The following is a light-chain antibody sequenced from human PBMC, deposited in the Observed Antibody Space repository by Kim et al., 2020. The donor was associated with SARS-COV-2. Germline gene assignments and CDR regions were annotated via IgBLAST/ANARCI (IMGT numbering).Light chain of an antibody. CDR1: SSDVGDYNY. V-gene: IGLV2-11*03. J-gene: IGLJ3*02. Sequence: QSVTISCTGTSSDVGDYNYVSWYQQHPGKAPKLMIYDVTKRPSGVPDRFSGSKSGNTASLTISGLQAEDEADYYCCSYAGSYSYWVFGGGTQLTVL. CDR3: CSYAGSYSYWV. CDR2: DVT.